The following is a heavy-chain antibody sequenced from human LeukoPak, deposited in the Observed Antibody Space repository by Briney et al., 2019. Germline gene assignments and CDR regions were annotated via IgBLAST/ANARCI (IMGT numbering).Heavy chain of an antibody. CDR1: GFTLRYYG. V-gene: IGHV3-30*18. CDR2: ISYDGSKK. CDR3: AKESLDTEQRNYNYYGLDV. J-gene: IGHJ6*02. D-gene: IGHD1-1*01. Sequence: GGSLRLSCAASGFTLRYYGMHWVRQDQGKGLEWVAFISYDGSKKRYADSVEDRFTISRDNSRNRLYVQVNSLRAEDTAVYYCAKESLDTEQRNYNYYGLDVWGQGTTVTVSS.